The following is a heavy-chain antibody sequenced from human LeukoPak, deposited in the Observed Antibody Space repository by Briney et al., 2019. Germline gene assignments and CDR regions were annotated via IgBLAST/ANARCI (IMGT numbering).Heavy chain of an antibody. CDR3: ARVKMATIDY. Sequence: GGSLRLSCAASGFTVSSNYMSWVRQAPAKGLEWVSVIYSGGSTYYADSVKGRFTISRDNSKNTLYLQMNSLRAEDTAVYYCARVKMATIDYWGQGTLVTVSS. J-gene: IGHJ4*02. V-gene: IGHV3-53*01. CDR1: GFTVSSNY. CDR2: IYSGGST. D-gene: IGHD5-24*01.